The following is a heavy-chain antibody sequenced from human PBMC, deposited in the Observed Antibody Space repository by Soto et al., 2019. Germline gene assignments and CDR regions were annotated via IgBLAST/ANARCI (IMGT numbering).Heavy chain of an antibody. V-gene: IGHV4-30-2*02. J-gene: IGHJ4*02. CDR3: ARFDYYDSSGYLDFGPK. D-gene: IGHD3-22*01. CDR1: GGSTRSGGYS. Sequence: PSETLSLTSTVSGGSTRSGGYSWSWLRQPPGKGLEWIGYISHSGSTYYNPSLKSRVTISVDTSKNQFSLKLSSVTAADTAVYYCARFDYYDSSGYLDFGPKWGQGTLVTVSS. CDR2: ISHSGST.